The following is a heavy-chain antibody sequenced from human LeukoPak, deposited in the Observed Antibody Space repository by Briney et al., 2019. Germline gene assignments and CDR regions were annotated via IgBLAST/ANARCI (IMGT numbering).Heavy chain of an antibody. CDR3: ARHYSSDAFDI. D-gene: IGHD6-13*01. CDR1: GFTFSDYY. Sequence: PGGSLRLSCAVSGFTFSDYYMSWVHQAPGKGLEWVSVIYSGGSTYYADSVKGRFTISRDNSKNTLYLQMNSLRAEDTAVYYCARHYSSDAFDIWGQGTMVTVSS. CDR2: IYSGGST. V-gene: IGHV3-66*04. J-gene: IGHJ3*02.